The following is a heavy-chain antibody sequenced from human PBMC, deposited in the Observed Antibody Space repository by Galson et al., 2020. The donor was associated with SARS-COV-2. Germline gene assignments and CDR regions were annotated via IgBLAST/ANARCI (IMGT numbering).Heavy chain of an antibody. Sequence: SETLSLTCSVSGDSISTSYYFWGWVRQPPGKGLEWIVTLHYGGTTYYNPSLRSRVTISVDTSKNQFSLRVTSVTAADTAMYYCARQLHTGRSHARGFFDYWGQGALVTVSS. CDR1: GDSISTSYYF. CDR3: ARQLHTGRSHARGFFDY. J-gene: IGHJ4*02. V-gene: IGHV4-39*01. CDR2: LHYGGTT. D-gene: IGHD2-15*01.